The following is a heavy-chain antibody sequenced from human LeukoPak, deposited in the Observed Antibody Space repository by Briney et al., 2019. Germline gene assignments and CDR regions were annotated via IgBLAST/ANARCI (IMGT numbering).Heavy chain of an antibody. Sequence: GGTLRLSCAASGFTFSSYATSWVRQAPGKGPEWVSVIYSGGTTDYADSVKGRFTISRDNSKNTLYLQMNSLRAEDTAVYYCARAPLGGSGSYPLDYWGQGTLVTVSS. D-gene: IGHD3-10*01. J-gene: IGHJ4*02. V-gene: IGHV3-53*01. CDR1: GFTFSSYA. CDR2: IYSGGTT. CDR3: ARAPLGGSGSYPLDY.